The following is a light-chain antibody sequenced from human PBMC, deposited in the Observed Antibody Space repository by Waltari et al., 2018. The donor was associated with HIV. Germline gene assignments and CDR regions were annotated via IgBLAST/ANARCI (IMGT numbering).Light chain of an antibody. V-gene: IGKV4-1*01. CDR3: QQYYSSPLT. J-gene: IGKJ4*01. CDR1: QSVLYSSNNKNY. CDR2: WAS. Sequence: VMTKSPDSLAVSRAGRATITCKSGQSVLYSSNNKNYLAWYQQKPGQPPKLLVYWASTRESGVPGRFSGSGSGTDFTLTISSLQAEDVAVYYCQQYYSSPLTFGGGTKVEIK.